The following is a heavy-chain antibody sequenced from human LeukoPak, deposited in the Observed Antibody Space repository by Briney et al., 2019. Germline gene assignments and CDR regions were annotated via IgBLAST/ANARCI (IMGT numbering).Heavy chain of an antibody. D-gene: IGHD6-19*01. J-gene: IGHJ4*02. V-gene: IGHV4-4*07. CDR3: ARDRGSGWYDY. CDR2: IQSSGGT. Sequence: SETLSLTCTVSGGSISSDYWNWIRQPAGKGLEWIGRIQSSGGTNYNPSLKSRLTMSVDTSKNQFSLKLSSVTTADTAVYYCARDRGSGWYDYWGQGTLVTVSS. CDR1: GGSISSDY.